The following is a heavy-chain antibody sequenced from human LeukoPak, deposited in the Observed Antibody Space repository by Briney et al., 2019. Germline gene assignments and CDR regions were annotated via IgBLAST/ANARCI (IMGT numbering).Heavy chain of an antibody. D-gene: IGHD2-15*01. V-gene: IGHV4-61*02. CDR2: IYTSGST. J-gene: IGHJ4*02. CDR3: ARGGVVVVAAKVDYFDY. CDR1: GGSISSGSYY. Sequence: SQTLSLTCTVSGGSISSGSYYWSWIRQPAGKGLEWIGRIYTSGSTNYNPSLKSRVTISVDTSKNQFSLKLSSVTAADTAVYYCARGGVVVVAAKVDYFDYWGQGTLVTVSS.